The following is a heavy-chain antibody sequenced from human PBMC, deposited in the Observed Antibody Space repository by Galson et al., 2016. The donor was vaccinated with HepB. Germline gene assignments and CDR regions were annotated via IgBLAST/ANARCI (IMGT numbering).Heavy chain of an antibody. CDR2: ISWNSGNM. CDR3: AKAPQWRSARFDP. V-gene: IGHV3-9*01. Sequence: SLRLSCAAPGFSFDDYTMHWVRQAPGKGLEWVSGISWNSGNMAYADSVKGRFTISRDNAKNSLYLQMNSLRPEDTALYYCAKAPQWRSARFDPWGQGTLVTVSS. CDR1: GFSFDDYT. J-gene: IGHJ5*02. D-gene: IGHD6-6*01.